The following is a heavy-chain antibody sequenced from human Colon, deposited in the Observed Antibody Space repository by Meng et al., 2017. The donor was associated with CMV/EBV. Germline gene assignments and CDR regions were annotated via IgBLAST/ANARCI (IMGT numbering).Heavy chain of an antibody. CDR2: ISAYNGHT. V-gene: IGHV1-18*01. Sequence: KASGYTFTNYGISGVRQAPGRGLEWMGWISAYNGHTNYPQKFQGRVTMTTDTSTSTAYMEVRSLRSDDTAVYYCARVGGSGLNWLDPWSQGTLVTVSS. CDR3: ARVGGSGLNWLDP. CDR1: GYTFTNYG. J-gene: IGHJ5*02. D-gene: IGHD3-10*01.